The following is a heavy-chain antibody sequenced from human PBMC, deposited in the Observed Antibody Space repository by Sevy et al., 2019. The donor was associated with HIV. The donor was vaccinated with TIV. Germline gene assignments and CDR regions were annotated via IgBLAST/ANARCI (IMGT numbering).Heavy chain of an antibody. CDR1: GYTFTSYA. J-gene: IGHJ4*02. D-gene: IGHD6-13*01. CDR2: ISAYNGNA. CDR3: ARELLAVGKSDY. Sequence: ASVKVSCKASGYTFTSYAISWVRQAPGQGLEWMGWISAYNGNANYAQKLQGRVTMTTDTSTSTVYMELRSLRSDDTAVYYCARELLAVGKSDYWGQGTPVTVSS. V-gene: IGHV1-18*01.